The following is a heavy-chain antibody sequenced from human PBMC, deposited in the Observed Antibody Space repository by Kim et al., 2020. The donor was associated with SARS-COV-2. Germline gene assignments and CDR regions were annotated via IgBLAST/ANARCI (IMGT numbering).Heavy chain of an antibody. V-gene: IGHV4-59*08. CDR1: GVSITSYY. D-gene: IGHD2-15*01. J-gene: IGHJ4*02. CDR2: IHYSGST. CDR3: ARQGDCSGGTCYPEGGDFDD. Sequence: SETLSLTCSVSGVSITSYYWSWIRQPPGEGLEWIAYIHYSGSTNYNPSLKSRVTISLDTSKNQFSLKLRSVTAADTAVYYCARQGDCSGGTCYPEGGDFDDWGQGSLVTVSS.